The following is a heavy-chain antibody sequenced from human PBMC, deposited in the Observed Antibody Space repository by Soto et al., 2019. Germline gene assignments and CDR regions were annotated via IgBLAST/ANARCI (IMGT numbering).Heavy chain of an antibody. V-gene: IGHV3-30*18. CDR2: ISYDGCNK. D-gene: IGHD1-26*01. Sequence: PGGSLRLSCAASGFTFSSYGMHWVRQAPGKGLEWVAVISYDGCNKYYADSVKGRFTISRDNSKNTLYLQMNSLRAEDTAVYYCAKDRGSYNPYYFDYWGQGTLVTVSS. J-gene: IGHJ4*02. CDR1: GFTFSSYG. CDR3: AKDRGSYNPYYFDY.